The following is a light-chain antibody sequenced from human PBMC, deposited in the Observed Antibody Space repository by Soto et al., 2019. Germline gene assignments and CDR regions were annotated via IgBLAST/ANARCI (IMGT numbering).Light chain of an antibody. CDR2: DVS. J-gene: IGLJ3*02. CDR1: SSDVGGYDS. CDR3: CSYAGSYTYWV. V-gene: IGLV2-11*01. Sequence: QSALTQPRSVSGSPGQSVTISCTGSSSDVGGYDSVSWYQQHPGIAPKLIIFDVSQRPSGVPDRFSGSKSGSTASLTISGLQAEDEADYYCCSYAGSYTYWVFGGGTKVTVL.